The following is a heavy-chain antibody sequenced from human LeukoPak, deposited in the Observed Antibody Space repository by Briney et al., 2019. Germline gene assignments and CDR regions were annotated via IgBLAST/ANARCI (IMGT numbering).Heavy chain of an antibody. D-gene: IGHD3-10*01. V-gene: IGHV4-38-2*01. CDR3: ARRVGSGTYYSFDY. J-gene: IGHJ4*02. CDR1: GYSISSGYY. Sequence: SETLSLTCAVSGYSISSGYYWAWIRQPPGKGLEWIGSVYHSGSTYYNPSLKSRVLMSLDTSKNHFSLKLSSVTAADTAVYYCARRVGSGTYYSFDYWGQGTLVTVSS. CDR2: VYHSGST.